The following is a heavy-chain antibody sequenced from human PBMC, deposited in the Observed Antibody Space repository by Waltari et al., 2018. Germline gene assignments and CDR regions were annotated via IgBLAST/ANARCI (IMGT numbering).Heavy chain of an antibody. CDR1: GFTFSSDA. CDR3: AKDLWLPHDY. Sequence: EVQLLESGGGLVQPGGSLRLSCAASGFTFSSDAMSWVSQAPGKGVGWVSDISNSGGTTDYADAVKGRFTISRDNSKNTMYLQMNSLRVEDTAVYYCAKDLWLPHDYWGQGTLVTVSS. V-gene: IGHV3-23*01. CDR2: ISNSGGTT. D-gene: IGHD5-12*01. J-gene: IGHJ4*02.